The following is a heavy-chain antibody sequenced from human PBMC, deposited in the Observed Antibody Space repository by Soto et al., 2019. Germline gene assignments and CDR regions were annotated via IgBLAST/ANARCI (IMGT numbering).Heavy chain of an antibody. V-gene: IGHV4-4*07. CDR3: ARGPRGYVYYHGMDV. J-gene: IGHJ6*02. CDR1: GGSISSYY. D-gene: IGHD3-10*01. Sequence: SETLSLTCTVSGGSISSYYCSWIRQSAGKGLEWIGRIDTSGTTNYNPSLKSRVTMSVDASKNQFSLNLSSVTAADTAVYYCARGPRGYVYYHGMDVWGQGTTVTV. CDR2: IDTSGTT.